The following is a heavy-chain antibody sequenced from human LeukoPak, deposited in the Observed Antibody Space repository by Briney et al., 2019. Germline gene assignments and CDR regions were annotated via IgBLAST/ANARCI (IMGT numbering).Heavy chain of an antibody. D-gene: IGHD3-10*01. CDR1: GFTFDDYA. Sequence: PGGSLRLSCAASGFTFDDYAMHWARHAPGKGLEWVSGISWNSGSIGYADSVKGRFTISRDNATNSLYLQMNSLRAEDMALYYCAKDSRGTYFDYWGQGTLVTVSS. V-gene: IGHV3-9*03. CDR3: AKDSRGTYFDY. J-gene: IGHJ4*02. CDR2: ISWNSGSI.